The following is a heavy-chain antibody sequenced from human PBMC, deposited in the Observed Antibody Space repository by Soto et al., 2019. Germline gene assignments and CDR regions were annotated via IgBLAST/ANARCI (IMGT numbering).Heavy chain of an antibody. J-gene: IGHJ6*02. D-gene: IGHD3-10*01. CDR2: INSDGSST. Sequence: GGSLRLSCAASGFTFSSYWMHWVRQAPGKGLVWVSRINSDGSSTSYADSVKGRFTISRDNAKNTLYLQMNSLRAEDTAVYYCARVKLLWFGESYGMDVWGQGTTVTVSS. CDR1: GFTFSSYW. CDR3: ARVKLLWFGESYGMDV. V-gene: IGHV3-74*01.